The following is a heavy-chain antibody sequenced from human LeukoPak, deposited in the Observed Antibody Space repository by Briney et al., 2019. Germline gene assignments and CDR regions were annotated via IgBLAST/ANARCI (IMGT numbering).Heavy chain of an antibody. CDR2: IHPNSGGT. D-gene: IGHD3-10*01. Sequence: VASVKVSCKATGYTFTVYYIHWVRQAPAHGLEWMGWIHPNSGGTNYAQTFQGRVTMTRDTSISTAYMELSRLRSDGTAVYYCARAGRGVWFGEKNWFEPWGQRTLVTVSS. J-gene: IGHJ5*02. V-gene: IGHV1-2*02. CDR3: ARAGRGVWFGEKNWFEP. CDR1: GYTFTVYY.